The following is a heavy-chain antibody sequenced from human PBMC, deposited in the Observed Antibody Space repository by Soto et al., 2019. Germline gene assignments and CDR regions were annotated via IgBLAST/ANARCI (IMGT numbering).Heavy chain of an antibody. CDR2: ISGSGGST. J-gene: IGHJ6*03. D-gene: IGHD2-2*02. V-gene: IGHV3-23*01. Sequence: GGSLRLSCAASGFTFSSYAMSWVRQAPGKGLEWVSAISGSGGSTYYADSVKGRFTISRDNSKNKLYLQMNSLRAEDTALYYCANYPVVPAAIGSYYYYMDVWGKGTTVTVSS. CDR3: ANYPVVPAAIGSYYYYMDV. CDR1: GFTFSSYA.